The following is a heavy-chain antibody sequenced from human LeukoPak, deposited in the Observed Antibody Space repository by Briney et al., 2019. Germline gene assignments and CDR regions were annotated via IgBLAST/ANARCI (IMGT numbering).Heavy chain of an antibody. D-gene: IGHD2-2*01. Sequence: GGSLRLSCAASGFTFSKYWMNWVRQAPGKGLEWVSNMNEYGTEKYYVDSVRGRFTISRDNAENSLFLHMNSLRVEDTAAYRCARVLYGSRVNVIDSWGPGILVTVSS. V-gene: IGHV3-7*01. CDR3: ARVLYGSRVNVIDS. CDR2: MNEYGTEK. CDR1: GFTFSKYW. J-gene: IGHJ4*02.